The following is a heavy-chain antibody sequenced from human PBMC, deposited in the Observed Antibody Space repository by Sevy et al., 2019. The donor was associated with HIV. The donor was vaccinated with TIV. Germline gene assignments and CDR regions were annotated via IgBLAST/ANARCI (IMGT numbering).Heavy chain of an antibody. D-gene: IGHD3-22*01. Sequence: SETLSLTCTVSGVSMKSYYWSWIRQPAGKGLEWIGRFYAIGNTNYNPSLKSRVTMSVDTSKNQFSLKLSSVTAADTAVYYSATTYESSGHYYWYFDLWGRGTPVTVSS. CDR2: FYAIGNT. CDR3: ATTYESSGHYYWYFDL. V-gene: IGHV4-4*07. J-gene: IGHJ2*01. CDR1: GVSMKSYY.